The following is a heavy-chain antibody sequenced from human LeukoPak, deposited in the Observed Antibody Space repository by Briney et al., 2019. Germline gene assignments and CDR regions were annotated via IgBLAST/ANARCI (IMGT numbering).Heavy chain of an antibody. CDR3: ARDRVSLGSPYPGASDY. Sequence: GASVKVSCKASGYTFTSYYIYWVRQAPGQGLEWLGIMNPSGGSTTYAQKFQGRVTMTRDTSTSTVYMELSSLKSEDTAVYYCARDRVSLGSPYPGASDYWGQGTLVTVSS. CDR2: MNPSGGST. J-gene: IGHJ4*02. CDR1: GYTFTSYY. D-gene: IGHD1-26*01. V-gene: IGHV1-46*01.